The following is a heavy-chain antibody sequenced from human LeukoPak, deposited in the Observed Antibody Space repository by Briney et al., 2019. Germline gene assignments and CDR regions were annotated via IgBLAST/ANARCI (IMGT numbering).Heavy chain of an antibody. CDR1: GFSFSSYS. D-gene: IGHD2-2*01. CDR2: ISGSGGST. CDR3: AKDIVVVPAAISSRVGYYGMDV. Sequence: GGSLRPSCAGSGFSFSSYSISWVRQALGKGLEWVSAISGSGGSTYYADSVKGRFTISRDNSKNTLYLQMNSLRAEDTAVYYCAKDIVVVPAAISSRVGYYGMDVWGQGTTVTVSS. J-gene: IGHJ6*02. V-gene: IGHV3-23*01.